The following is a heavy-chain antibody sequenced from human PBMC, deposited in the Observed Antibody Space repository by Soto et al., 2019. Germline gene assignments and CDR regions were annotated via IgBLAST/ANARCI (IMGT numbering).Heavy chain of an antibody. D-gene: IGHD5-18*01. V-gene: IGHV3-23*01. CDR1: GFTFSSYS. CDR3: AKVRHSNGYGDS. J-gene: IGHJ4*02. CDR2: ISGSGGST. Sequence: GGSLRLSCAASGFTFSSYSMNWVRQAPGKGLEWVSAISGSGGSTFYADSVKGRFTISRDNSKNTLYVQMNSLRVEDTAVYYCAKVRHSNGYGDSWGQGTLVTVSS.